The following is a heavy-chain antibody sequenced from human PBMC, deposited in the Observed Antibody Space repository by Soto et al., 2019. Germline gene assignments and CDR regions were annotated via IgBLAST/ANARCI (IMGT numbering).Heavy chain of an antibody. D-gene: IGHD3-10*01. V-gene: IGHV4-31*03. J-gene: IGHJ4*02. Sequence: QVQLQESGPGLVKPSQTLSLTCTVSGASISSVGYNWSWLRQHPGKGLEWIGYIYYSGSTYYNPSHKSRVTLSVDTPKNQSSLKVTSVTAADTAVYYCARYGSGSYYPTTFDYWGQGTLVTVSS. CDR1: GASISSVGYN. CDR2: IYYSGST. CDR3: ARYGSGSYYPTTFDY.